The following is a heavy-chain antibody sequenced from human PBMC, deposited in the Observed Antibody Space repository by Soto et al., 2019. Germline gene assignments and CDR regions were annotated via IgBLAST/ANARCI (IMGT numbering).Heavy chain of an antibody. CDR2: ISYGGGST. V-gene: IGHV3-23*01. Sequence: GGSLRLSCAASGFTFSSYAMNWGLQAPGKGLEWVSGISYGGGSTNYADSVKGRFTISRDNSKNTLYLQMDSLRGEDTAVYYCAKGESYYYDSSGYWNYWGQGTLVTVS. D-gene: IGHD3-22*01. CDR1: GFTFSSYA. J-gene: IGHJ4*02. CDR3: AKGESYYYDSSGYWNY.